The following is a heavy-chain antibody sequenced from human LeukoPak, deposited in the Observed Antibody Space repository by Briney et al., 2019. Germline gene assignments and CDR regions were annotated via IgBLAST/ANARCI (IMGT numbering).Heavy chain of an antibody. CDR2: ITSSSSTI. CDR3: GRDGVPSAYSSSWYMIDY. J-gene: IGHJ4*02. Sequence: SGGSLRLSCAASGFTFSTYSMNWVRQAPGKGLEWVSYITSSSSTIYYADSVKGRFTISRDNAKNSLFLQMNSPRAEDTGVYYCGRDGVPSAYSSSWYMIDYWGQGTLVTVSS. V-gene: IGHV3-48*01. D-gene: IGHD6-13*01. CDR1: GFTFSTYS.